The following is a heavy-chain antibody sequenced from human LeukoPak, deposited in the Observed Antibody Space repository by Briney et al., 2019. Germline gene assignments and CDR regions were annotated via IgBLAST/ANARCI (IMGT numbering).Heavy chain of an antibody. CDR2: IKSKTDGGTT. Sequence: PGGSLRLSCAASGFTFSNAWMSWVRQAPGKGLEWVGRIKSKTDGGTTDYAAPVKGRFTVSRDDSKNTLYLQMNSLKTEDTAVYYCTTDRGDYGSGSYEIYYFYMDVWGEGTTVTVSS. D-gene: IGHD3-10*01. V-gene: IGHV3-15*01. CDR3: TTDRGDYGSGSYEIYYFYMDV. J-gene: IGHJ6*03. CDR1: GFTFSNAW.